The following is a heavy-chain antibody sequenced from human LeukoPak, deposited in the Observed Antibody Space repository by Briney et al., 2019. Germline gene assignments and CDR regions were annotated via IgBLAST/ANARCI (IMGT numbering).Heavy chain of an antibody. D-gene: IGHD1-26*01. J-gene: IGHJ5*02. V-gene: IGHV1-46*01. CDR1: GYTFTSYY. Sequence: ASVKVSCKASGYTFTSYYMHWVRQAPGQGLEWMGLINPTGGSTGYAQKFQGRVTMTRDMSTSTDYMELSSLRSEDTAIYYCTRDNSVGDNAWWFDPWGQGTLVTVSS. CDR3: TRDNSVGDNAWWFDP. CDR2: INPTGGST.